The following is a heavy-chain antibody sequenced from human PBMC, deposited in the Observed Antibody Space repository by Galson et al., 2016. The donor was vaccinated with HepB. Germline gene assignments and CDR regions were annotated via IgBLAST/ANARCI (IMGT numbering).Heavy chain of an antibody. CDR1: GLSVSDAY. Sequence: SLRLSCAASGLSVSDAYMNWVRQAPGKGLEWVSDLYAGGETYYADSLRGRFTISRDNSKNILYLQMNSLRVEDTAVYYCARVSGGSKYADYWGQGTLVTVSS. V-gene: IGHV3-66*01. J-gene: IGHJ4*02. D-gene: IGHD1-26*01. CDR3: ARVSGGSKYADY. CDR2: LYAGGET.